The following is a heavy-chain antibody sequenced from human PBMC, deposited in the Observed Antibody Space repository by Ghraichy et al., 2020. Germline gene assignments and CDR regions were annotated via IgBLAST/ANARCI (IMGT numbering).Heavy chain of an antibody. CDR1: GLTFSSYW. J-gene: IGHJ4*02. CDR2: IKQDGSEK. Sequence: GGSLRLSCAASGLTFSSYWMSWVRQAPGKGLEWVANIKQDGSEKYYVDSVKGRFTISRDNAKNSLYLQMNSLRAEDTAVYYCARDGEMATIQDYWGQGTLVTVSS. CDR3: ARDGEMATIQDY. V-gene: IGHV3-7*01. D-gene: IGHD5-24*01.